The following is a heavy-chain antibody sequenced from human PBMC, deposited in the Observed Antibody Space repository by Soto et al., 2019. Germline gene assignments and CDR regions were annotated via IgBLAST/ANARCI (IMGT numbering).Heavy chain of an antibody. D-gene: IGHD3-16*01. J-gene: IGHJ4*02. Sequence: ASVKVSCKASGYTFTSYAMHWVRQAPGQRLEWMGWINAGNGNTKYSQKFQGRVTITRDTSASTAYMELSSLRSEDTAVYYCARSFGQTPADYFDYWGQGTLVTVSS. CDR1: GYTFTSYA. CDR2: INAGNGNT. V-gene: IGHV1-3*01. CDR3: ARSFGQTPADYFDY.